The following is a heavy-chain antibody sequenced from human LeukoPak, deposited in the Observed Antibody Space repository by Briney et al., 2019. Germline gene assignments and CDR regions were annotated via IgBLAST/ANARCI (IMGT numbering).Heavy chain of an antibody. V-gene: IGHV3-21*01. D-gene: IGHD3-9*01. CDR2: ISSDSNYI. CDR1: GFTFSSYT. J-gene: IGHJ5*02. CDR3: ARKENSLTGYSDH. Sequence: PGGSLRLSCAASGFTFSSYTMNWVRQAPGKGLEWVSSISSDSNYIYYADSVKGRFTISRDNSWSSLYLQMNSLRAEDTAVYYCARKENSLTGYSDHWGQGTLVTVSS.